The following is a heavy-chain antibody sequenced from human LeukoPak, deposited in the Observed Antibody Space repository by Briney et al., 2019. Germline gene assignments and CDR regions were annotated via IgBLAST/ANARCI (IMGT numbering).Heavy chain of an antibody. CDR3: ARGPGPLQLERLEAFDI. CDR2: IYYSGST. CDR1: GVSISSYY. Sequence: SETLSLTCTVSGVSISSYYWSWIRQPPGKGLEWIGYIYYSGSTNYNPSLKSRVTISVDTSKNQFSLKLSSVTAADTAVYYCARGPGPLQLERLEAFDIWGQGTMVTVS. V-gene: IGHV4-59*01. D-gene: IGHD1-1*01. J-gene: IGHJ3*02.